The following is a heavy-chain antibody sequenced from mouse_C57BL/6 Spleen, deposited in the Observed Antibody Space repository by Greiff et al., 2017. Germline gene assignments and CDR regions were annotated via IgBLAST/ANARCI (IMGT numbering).Heavy chain of an antibody. J-gene: IGHJ4*01. Sequence: EVQRVESGGGLVQPGGSMKLSCAASGFTFSDAWMDWVRQPPEKGLEWVAEIRNKANNHATYYAESVKGRFTISRDDSKSSVYLQMNSLRAEDTGIYYCTAAQATGAMDYWGQGTSVTVSS. V-gene: IGHV6-6*01. CDR1: GFTFSDAW. CDR2: IRNKANNHAT. CDR3: TAAQATGAMDY. D-gene: IGHD3-2*02.